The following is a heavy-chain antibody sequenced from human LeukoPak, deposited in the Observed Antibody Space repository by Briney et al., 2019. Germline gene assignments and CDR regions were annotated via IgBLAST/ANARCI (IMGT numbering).Heavy chain of an antibody. CDR3: ARVCYDILTGYCNFDY. CDR1: GGSTSSYY. D-gene: IGHD3-9*01. CDR2: IYYTGSA. V-gene: IGHV4-59*12. Sequence: SGTLSLTCTVSGGSTSSYYWSWIRQPPGKGPEWIGYIYYTGSANYNPSLKSRVTISIDTSKNQFSLKLSSVTAADTAVYYCARVCYDILTGYCNFDYWGQGTLVTVSS. J-gene: IGHJ4*02.